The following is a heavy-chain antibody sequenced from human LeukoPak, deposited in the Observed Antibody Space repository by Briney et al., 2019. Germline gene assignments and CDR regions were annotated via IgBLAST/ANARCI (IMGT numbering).Heavy chain of an antibody. CDR2: IYPGDSDT. J-gene: IGHJ4*02. CDR1: GYSFTSYW. D-gene: IGHD3-9*01. Sequence: GESLQISCKGSGYSFTSYWIGWVRQMPGKGLEWMGIIYPGDSDTRYSPSFQGQVTISADKSISTAYLQWSSLKASDTAMYYCARQSHRDILTGYYYFDYWGQGTLVTVSS. CDR3: ARQSHRDILTGYYYFDY. V-gene: IGHV5-51*01.